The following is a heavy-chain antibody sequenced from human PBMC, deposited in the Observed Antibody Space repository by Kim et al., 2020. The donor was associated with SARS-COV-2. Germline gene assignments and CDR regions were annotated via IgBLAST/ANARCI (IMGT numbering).Heavy chain of an antibody. V-gene: IGHV4-59*09. D-gene: IGHD3-16*01. CDR3: ARGSGSYGN. J-gene: IGHJ4*02. Sequence: GRPNYDPSLKSRVTTSVDTSKNQFSLKLSSVTAADTAVYYCARGSGSYGNWGQGTLVIVFS. CDR2: GRP.